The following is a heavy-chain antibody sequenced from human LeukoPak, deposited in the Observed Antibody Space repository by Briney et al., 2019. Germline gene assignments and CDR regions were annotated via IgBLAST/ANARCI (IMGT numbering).Heavy chain of an antibody. D-gene: IGHD3-10*01. J-gene: IGHJ3*02. CDR3: AKGVRITMVRGAFDI. V-gene: IGHV3-74*01. CDR1: GFTISSYW. Sequence: PGGSLRLSCAASGFTISSYWMHWVRQAPGKGLVWVSRVKSDGSSTDYADSVKGRFTISRDIAKNSLYLQMNSLRAEDTALYYCAKGVRITMVRGAFDIWGQGTMVTVSS. CDR2: VKSDGSST.